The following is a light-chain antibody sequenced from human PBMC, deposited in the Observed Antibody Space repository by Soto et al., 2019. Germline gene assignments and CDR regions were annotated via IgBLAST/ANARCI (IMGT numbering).Light chain of an antibody. Sequence: EIVMTQSPATVSVSPGERATLSCRASQRVSNFLSCYQQNRRQAPRLLTYDTFRRATGIPARFSGSGSGTDFTLTISSLEPEDFAVYFCQHRDDWPTFGQGTKVDIK. CDR1: QRVSNF. J-gene: IGKJ1*01. CDR2: DTF. V-gene: IGKV3-11*01. CDR3: QHRDDWPT.